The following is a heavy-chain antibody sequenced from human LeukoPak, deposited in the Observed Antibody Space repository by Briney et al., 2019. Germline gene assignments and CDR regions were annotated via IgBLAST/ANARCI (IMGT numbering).Heavy chain of an antibody. CDR1: GFTLSSYN. CDR3: ARDSGDGSGTYYPYGMGV. D-gene: IGHD3-10*01. J-gene: IGHJ6*02. Sequence: GGSLRLSCAASGFTLSSYNMNWVRQAPGKGLECVSSISRSSIYIYYADSVKGRFTISRDNAENSLSLQMNSLRAEDTAVYYCARDSGDGSGTYYPYGMGVWGQGTTVTVSS. CDR2: ISRSSIYI. V-gene: IGHV3-21*01.